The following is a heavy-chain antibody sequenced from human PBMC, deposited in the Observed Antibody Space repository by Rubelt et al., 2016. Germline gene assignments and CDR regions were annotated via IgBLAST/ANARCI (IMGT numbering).Heavy chain of an antibody. Sequence: ELKKPGASVKVSCKASGYTFTSYAMNWVRQAPGQGLEWMGWISGYNGNTTYAQKLQGRVTMTTDTSTNTAYMELRSLRSDDTAVYYCARLVGGSRGWFDPWGQGTLVTVSS. J-gene: IGHJ5*02. CDR2: ISGYNGNT. D-gene: IGHD1-26*01. CDR1: GYTFTSYA. V-gene: IGHV1-18*01. CDR3: ARLVGGSRGWFDP.